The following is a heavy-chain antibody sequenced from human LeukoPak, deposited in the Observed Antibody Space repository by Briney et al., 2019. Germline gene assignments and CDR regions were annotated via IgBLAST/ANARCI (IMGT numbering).Heavy chain of an antibody. V-gene: IGHV3-7*01. J-gene: IGHJ3*02. Sequence: GGSLRLSCAASGFTFSSYWMSWVRQAPGKGPEWVANIKQDGSEKYYVDSVKGRFTISRDNAKNSLYLQMNSLRAEDTAVYYCARDAFSRISVFGVVSDAFDIWGQGTMATVSS. CDR3: ARDAFSRISVFGVVSDAFDI. CDR1: GFTFSSYW. D-gene: IGHD3-3*01. CDR2: IKQDGSEK.